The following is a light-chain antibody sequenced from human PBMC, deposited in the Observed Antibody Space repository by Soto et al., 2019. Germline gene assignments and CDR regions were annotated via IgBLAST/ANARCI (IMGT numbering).Light chain of an antibody. CDR3: QQLNNYPRALT. CDR1: QAISNN. J-gene: IGKJ4*01. CDR2: GAS. V-gene: IGKV1-9*01. Sequence: DIQLTQSPSFLSASVGDRVTITCRASQAISNNLAWYQHNPGKPPKLLIYGASTLQGGVPSRFSGSGSGTEFTLTISSLQPEDFATYYCQQLNNYPRALTFGGGTKVEIE.